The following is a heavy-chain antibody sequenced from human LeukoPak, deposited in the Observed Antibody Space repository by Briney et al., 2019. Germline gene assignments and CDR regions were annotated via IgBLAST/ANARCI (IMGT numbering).Heavy chain of an antibody. J-gene: IGHJ4*02. D-gene: IGHD3-22*01. V-gene: IGHV4-39*07. CDR3: ARGYYDSSGYYYFDY. CDR1: GGSISSSTYY. CDR2: IYNRWST. Sequence: PSETLSLTCNASGGSISSSTYYWGWIRQPPGKGLEGIGSIYNRWSTYYNPSPKSRVTISVDTSKNQFSLKLSSVTAADTAVYYCARGYYDSSGYYYFDYWGQGTLVTVSS.